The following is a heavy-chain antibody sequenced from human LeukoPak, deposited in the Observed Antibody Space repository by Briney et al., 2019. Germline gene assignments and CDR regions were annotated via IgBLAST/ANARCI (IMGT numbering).Heavy chain of an antibody. Sequence: ASVKVSCKASGYTFTSYGISWVRQAPGQGLEWMGWISAYNGNTNYAQKLQGRVTMTTDTSTSTAYMELRSLRSDDTAVYYCARVFSPVVPAAFYDYWGQGTLVTVSS. CDR2: ISAYNGNT. V-gene: IGHV1-18*01. CDR1: GYTFTSYG. J-gene: IGHJ4*02. D-gene: IGHD2-2*01. CDR3: ARVFSPVVPAAFYDY.